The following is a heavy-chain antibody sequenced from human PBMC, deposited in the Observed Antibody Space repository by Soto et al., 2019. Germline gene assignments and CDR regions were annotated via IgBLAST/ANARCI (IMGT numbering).Heavy chain of an antibody. V-gene: IGHV3-23*01. CDR1: GFTFNSYA. D-gene: IGHD2-8*01. CDR2: ISGSGGSR. CDR3: AKAGYCTNGVCYLYDFDY. J-gene: IGHJ4*02. Sequence: PVGSLRLSCAASGFTFNSYAMSWVRQAPGKGLEWVSVISGSGGSRYYADSVKGRFTISRDNSKNTLYLQMNSLRGEDTAVYYCAKAGYCTNGVCYLYDFDYWGQGTLVTVSS.